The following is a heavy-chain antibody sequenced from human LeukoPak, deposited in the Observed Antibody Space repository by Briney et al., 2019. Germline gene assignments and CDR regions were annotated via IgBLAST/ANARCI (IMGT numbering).Heavy chain of an antibody. V-gene: IGHV4-61*02. Sequence: PSETLSLTCTVSGGSISSGSYYWSWIRQPAGKGLEWIGRIYTSGSTNYNPSLKSRVTISVDTSKNQFSLKLNSVTAADTAVYYCARRLKTAVAEYYFDYWGQGTLVTVSS. CDR1: GGSISSGSYY. J-gene: IGHJ4*02. CDR3: ARRLKTAVAEYYFDY. D-gene: IGHD6-19*01. CDR2: IYTSGST.